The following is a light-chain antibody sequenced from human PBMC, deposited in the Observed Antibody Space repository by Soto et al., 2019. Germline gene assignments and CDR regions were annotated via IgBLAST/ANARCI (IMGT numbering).Light chain of an antibody. J-gene: IGKJ4*01. CDR1: HSVLYKSNNKNY. V-gene: IGKV4-1*01. CDR2: WAS. Sequence: DIVMTQSPDSLALSLGGRATINCKSSHSVLYKSNNKNYLAWYQQKPGQPPKLLITWASAREFGVPDRFSGSGSGTDFTLTISSLQAEDVAVYYCQERSRWPRATFGGGTKVEIK. CDR3: QERSRWPRAT.